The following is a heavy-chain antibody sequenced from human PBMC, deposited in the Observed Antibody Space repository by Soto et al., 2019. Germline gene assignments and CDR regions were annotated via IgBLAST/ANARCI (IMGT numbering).Heavy chain of an antibody. D-gene: IGHD1-26*01. CDR1: GFTFSSYA. J-gene: IGHJ4*02. Sequence: ESGGGVVQPGRSLRLSWSASGFTFSSYAMHWVLQAPGKGLEWLAVISYDGSNKYYAHSVKGRFTISRDNSKNTLYLQMNSLRAEDTAVYYCAYLRGDYWGQETLVTVSS. CDR3: AYLRGDY. CDR2: ISYDGSNK. V-gene: IGHV3-30-3*01.